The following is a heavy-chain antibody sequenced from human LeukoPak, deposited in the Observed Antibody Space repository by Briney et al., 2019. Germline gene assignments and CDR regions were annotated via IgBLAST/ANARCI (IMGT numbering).Heavy chain of an antibody. V-gene: IGHV4-59*01. CDR3: ARGPTRYYYDY. CDR2: IYYSGRT. Sequence: PSETLSLTCTNKGGTMSSYYWSWIPQPPGKGQEWTGYIYYSGRTNYNPSLKSRVTISVDTSKNQFSLKLSSVTAADTAVYYCARGPTRYYYDYWGQGILVTVSS. D-gene: IGHD4-11*01. J-gene: IGHJ4*02. CDR1: GGTMSSYY.